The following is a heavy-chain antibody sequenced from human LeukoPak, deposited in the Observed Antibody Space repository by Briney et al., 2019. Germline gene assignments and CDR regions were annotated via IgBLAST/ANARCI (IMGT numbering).Heavy chain of an antibody. Sequence: SETLSLTCTVSGGSISSYYWSWIRQPPGKGLEWIGYIYYSGSTNYNPSLKSRVTISVDTSKNQFPLKLSSVTAADTAVYYCASYRRATADAFDIWGQGTMVTVSS. D-gene: IGHD3-16*02. V-gene: IGHV4-59*01. CDR2: IYYSGST. CDR1: GGSISSYY. CDR3: ASYRRATADAFDI. J-gene: IGHJ3*02.